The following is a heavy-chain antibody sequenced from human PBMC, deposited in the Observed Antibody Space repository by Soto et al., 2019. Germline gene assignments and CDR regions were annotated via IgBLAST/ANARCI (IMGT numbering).Heavy chain of an antibody. CDR2: IYCSGST. J-gene: IGHJ6*04. V-gene: IGHV4-59*08. CDR3: ARQGFGALNRLVDV. D-gene: IGHD3-10*01. CDR1: GGSISSYY. Sequence: PSETLCLTCTVAGGSISSYYWSWIRQPPGKGLEWIGYIYCSGSTNYTPSLKSRVTISVDTSKNQFSLKLTSVTATDTAVYYCARQGFGALNRLVDVWGKGTTVTVSS.